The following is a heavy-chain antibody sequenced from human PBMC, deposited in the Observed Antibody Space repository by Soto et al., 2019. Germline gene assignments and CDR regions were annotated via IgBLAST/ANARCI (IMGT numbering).Heavy chain of an antibody. J-gene: IGHJ3*01. Sequence: EVQLVESGGGLVQPGRSLRLSCAASGFTFVDYAMHWVRQAPGQGLEWVSGISWDGGYKGYADSVKGRFTISRDNAKKSLYVEMNSLRVEDTAIYYCTKDEGYCSSISCKVAFDYWGQGTMVTVS. CDR1: GFTFVDYA. V-gene: IGHV3-9*01. CDR3: TKDEGYCSSISCKVAFDY. D-gene: IGHD2-2*01. CDR2: ISWDGGYK.